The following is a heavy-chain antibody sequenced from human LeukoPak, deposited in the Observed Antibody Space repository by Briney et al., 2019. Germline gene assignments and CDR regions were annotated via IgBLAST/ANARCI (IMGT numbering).Heavy chain of an antibody. CDR2: INPSGGST. J-gene: IGHJ4*02. CDR3: ARFSGSSNFDY. CDR1: GYTFTSYY. D-gene: IGHD1-26*01. V-gene: IGHV1-46*01. Sequence: ASVKVSCKASGYTFTSYYMHWVRQAPGQGLEWMGIINPSGGSTSYAQRFQGRVTMTRDTSISTIYMELSSLRSDDTAVYYCARFSGSSNFDYWGQGTLVTVPS.